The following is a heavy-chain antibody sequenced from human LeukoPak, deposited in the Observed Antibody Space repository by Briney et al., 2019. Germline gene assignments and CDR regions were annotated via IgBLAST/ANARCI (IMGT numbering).Heavy chain of an antibody. J-gene: IGHJ4*02. D-gene: IGHD6-13*01. V-gene: IGHV4-59*01. CDR2: IYYNGST. Sequence: SETLSLTCTVSGGSMSNSYWIWIRQPPGKGLEWIGYIYYNGSTNYNPSLKSRVTISADTSKNQFSLKLSSVTAADTAVYYCARESAAAGYFDYWGQGTLVTVSS. CDR3: ARESAAAGYFDY. CDR1: GGSMSNSY.